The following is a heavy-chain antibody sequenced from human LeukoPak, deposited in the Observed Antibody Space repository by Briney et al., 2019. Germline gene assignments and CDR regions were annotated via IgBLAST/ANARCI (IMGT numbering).Heavy chain of an antibody. J-gene: IGHJ4*02. CDR2: IRNLAYGGTA. CDR3: TRIFYYGTRGYYPDF. CDR1: GFTFGDYA. V-gene: IGHV3-49*04. Sequence: TGGSLRLSCTASGFTFGDYAMSWVRQAPGKGLEWVGFIRNLAYGGTAEYAASVKGRFTFSRDDPKSSLYLQMNSLTTEDTAVYYCTRIFYYGTRGYYPDFWGQGTLVSVSS. D-gene: IGHD3-22*01.